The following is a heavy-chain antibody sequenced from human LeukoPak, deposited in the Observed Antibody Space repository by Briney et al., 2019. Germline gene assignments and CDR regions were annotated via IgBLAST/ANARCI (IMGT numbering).Heavy chain of an antibody. J-gene: IGHJ4*02. D-gene: IGHD3-22*01. Sequence: GSLRLSCAASGFTFSSYAMSWVRQAPGKGLEWVSAISGSGGSTYYADSVKGRFTISRDNSKNTLYLQMNSLRAEDTAVYYCAKHFDYYDSSGYTFFDYWGQGTLVTVSS. V-gene: IGHV3-23*01. CDR3: AKHFDYYDSSGYTFFDY. CDR2: ISGSGGST. CDR1: GFTFSSYA.